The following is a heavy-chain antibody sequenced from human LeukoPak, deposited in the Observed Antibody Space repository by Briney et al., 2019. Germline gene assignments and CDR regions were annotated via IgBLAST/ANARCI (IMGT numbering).Heavy chain of an antibody. CDR2: MYYSGST. Sequence: PSETLSLTCTVSGGSISSYYCSWIRQPPGKGLERIGYMYYSGSTNYNPSLKSRVTISVDTSKNQFSLKLSSVTAADTAVYYCVRSSTYHLFDDWGQGTLVTVSS. CDR3: VRSSTYHLFDD. CDR1: GGSISSYY. J-gene: IGHJ4*02. D-gene: IGHD2-15*01. V-gene: IGHV4-59*08.